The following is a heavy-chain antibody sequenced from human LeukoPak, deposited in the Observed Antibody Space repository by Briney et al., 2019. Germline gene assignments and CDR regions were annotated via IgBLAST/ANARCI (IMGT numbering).Heavy chain of an antibody. V-gene: IGHV4-30-4*08. CDR1: GGSISSGDYY. J-gene: IGHJ3*02. CDR2: IYYSGST. D-gene: IGHD2-2*02. CDR3: ARGCSSTSCYTRDAFDI. Sequence: SETLSLTCTVSGGSISSGDYYWGWIRQPPGKGLEWIGYIYYSGSTYYNPSLKSRVTISVDTSKNQFSLKLSSVTAADTAVYYCARGCSSTSCYTRDAFDIWGQGTMVTVSS.